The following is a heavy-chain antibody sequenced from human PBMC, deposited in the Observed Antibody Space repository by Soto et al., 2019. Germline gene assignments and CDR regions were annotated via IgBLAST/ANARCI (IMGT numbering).Heavy chain of an antibody. Sequence: GESLKISCKGSGYSFTSYWIGWVRQMPGKGLEWTGIIYPGDSDTRYSPSFQGQVTISADKSISTAYLQWSSLKASDTAMYYCARLPIVVVPAANTYYYYYYGMDVWGQGTTVTVSS. CDR2: IYPGDSDT. V-gene: IGHV5-51*01. D-gene: IGHD2-2*01. CDR1: GYSFTSYW. CDR3: ARLPIVVVPAANTYYYYYYGMDV. J-gene: IGHJ6*02.